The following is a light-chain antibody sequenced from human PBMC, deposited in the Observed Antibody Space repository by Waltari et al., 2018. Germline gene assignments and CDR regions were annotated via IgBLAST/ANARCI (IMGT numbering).Light chain of an antibody. CDR3: QQYRSDSPT. V-gene: IGKV1-5*01. J-gene: IGKJ1*01. Sequence: DIQLTQSPSTLSASIGDKVTITCRASRSVDTWFAWYQQRPGTPPKLLIYDASSLETGVPSRFSGSGSETEFTLSITSLQPDDFATYYCQQYRSDSPTFGQGTKVEMK. CDR1: RSVDTW. CDR2: DAS.